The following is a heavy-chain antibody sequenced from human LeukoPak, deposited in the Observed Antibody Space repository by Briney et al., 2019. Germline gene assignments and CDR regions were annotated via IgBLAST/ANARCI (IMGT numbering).Heavy chain of an antibody. Sequence: SETLSLTCAVYGGSFSRYYWSWIRQPPGKGLEWIGEINHSGSTNYNPSLKSRVTISVDTSKNQFSLKLSSVTAADTAVYYCARGRGYYYDSSGYYTFDYWGQGTLVTVSS. V-gene: IGHV4-34*01. CDR2: INHSGST. J-gene: IGHJ4*02. D-gene: IGHD3-22*01. CDR3: ARGRGYYYDSSGYYTFDY. CDR1: GGSFSRYY.